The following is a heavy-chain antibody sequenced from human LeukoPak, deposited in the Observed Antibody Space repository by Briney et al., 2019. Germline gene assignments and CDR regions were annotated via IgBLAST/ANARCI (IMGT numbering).Heavy chain of an antibody. CDR1: GGSISSSSYY. J-gene: IGHJ6*02. Sequence: SETLSLTCTVSGGSISSSSYYWGWIRQPPGKGLEWIGSIYYSGSTYYNPSLKSRVTISVDTSKNQFSLKLSSVTAADTAVYYCARSSEPGGMDVWGQGTTVTVSS. CDR2: IYYSGST. V-gene: IGHV4-39*01. D-gene: IGHD3-10*01. CDR3: ARSSEPGGMDV.